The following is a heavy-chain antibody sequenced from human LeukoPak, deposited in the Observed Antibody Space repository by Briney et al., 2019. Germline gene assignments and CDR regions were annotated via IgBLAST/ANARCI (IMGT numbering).Heavy chain of an antibody. D-gene: IGHD6-13*01. CDR1: GFTFSSYA. CDR2: ISYDGSNK. CDR3: ARDPIYIAAAGTGDY. V-gene: IGHV3-30*01. J-gene: IGHJ4*02. Sequence: GRSLRLSCAASGFTFSSYAMHWVRQAPGKGLEWVAVISYDGSNKYYADSVKGRFTISRDNSKNTLYLQMNSPRAEDTAVYYCARDPIYIAAAGTGDYWGQRTLVTVSS.